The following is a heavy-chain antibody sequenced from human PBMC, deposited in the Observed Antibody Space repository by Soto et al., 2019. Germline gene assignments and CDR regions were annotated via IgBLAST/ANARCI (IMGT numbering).Heavy chain of an antibody. D-gene: IGHD3-22*01. CDR3: ARTDQPIITLHY. J-gene: IGHJ4*02. CDR2: ISAYNGNT. Sequence: QVQLVQSGAEVKKPGASVKVSCKASGYTFTSYGISWVRQAPGQGLEWMGWISAYNGNTNYAQKLQGRVTMTTDTSTSTAYTELSSPRSDDTAVYCGARTDQPIITLHYSGQGTLVTDSS. V-gene: IGHV1-18*01. CDR1: GYTFTSYG.